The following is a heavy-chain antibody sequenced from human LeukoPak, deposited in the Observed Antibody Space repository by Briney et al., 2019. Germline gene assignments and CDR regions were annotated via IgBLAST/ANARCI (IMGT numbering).Heavy chain of an antibody. V-gene: IGHV3-74*01. D-gene: IGHD6-13*01. CDR2: VNSDGSTT. CDR3: ARGYYSSSRFDS. CDR1: GFPFSNYW. Sequence: GGALRLSCAASGFPFSNYWMHWVRQAPGKGLVWVSRVNSDGSTTNYADSVKGRFTISRDNAENTLYMRMNSLRPEDTAVYYCARGYYSSSRFDSWGQGTLVTVSS. J-gene: IGHJ4*02.